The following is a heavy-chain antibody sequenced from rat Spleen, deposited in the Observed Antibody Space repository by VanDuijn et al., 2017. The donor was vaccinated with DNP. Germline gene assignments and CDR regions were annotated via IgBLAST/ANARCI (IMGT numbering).Heavy chain of an antibody. CDR2: ISYDGGST. CDR3: ARLDYYSSYTYGGWFAY. CDR1: GFTFSKYG. D-gene: IGHD1-2*01. Sequence: EVHLVESGGGLVQPGGSLKLSCVASGFTFSKYGMAWVRQASTKGLEWVAYISYDGGSTYYGDSVKGRFTISRDNAKSTLYLQMNSLRSEDMATYYCARLDYYSSYTYGGWFAYWGQGTLVTVSS. J-gene: IGHJ3*01. V-gene: IGHV5-22*01.